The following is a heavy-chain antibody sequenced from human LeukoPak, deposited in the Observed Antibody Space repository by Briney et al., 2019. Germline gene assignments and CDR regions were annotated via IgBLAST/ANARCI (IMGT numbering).Heavy chain of an antibody. V-gene: IGHV1-18*01. D-gene: IGHD3-22*01. J-gene: IGHJ3*02. Sequence: ASVKVSCKASGGTFSGDTFSGYAFSWVRQAPGQGLEWIGWISAYNGNTNYAQKLQGRVTMTTDTSTSTAYMELRSLRSDDTAVYYCARDRFYYDSRQSSGDIWGQGTMVTVSS. CDR2: ISAYNGNT. CDR3: ARDRFYYDSRQSSGDI. CDR1: GGTFSGDTFSGYA.